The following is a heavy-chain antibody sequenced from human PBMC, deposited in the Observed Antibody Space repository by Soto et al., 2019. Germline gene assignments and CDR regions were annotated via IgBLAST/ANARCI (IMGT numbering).Heavy chain of an antibody. CDR3: ARAPYSSGWYPLHYFDY. V-gene: IGHV4-61*01. CDR2: IYYSGST. J-gene: IGHJ4*02. Sequence: PSETLSLTCTVSGGSVSSGSYYWSWIRQPPGKGLEWIGYIYYSGSTNYNPSLKSRVTISVDTSKNQFSLKLSSVTAADTAVYYCARAPYSSGWYPLHYFDYWGQGTLVTVSS. CDR1: GGSVSSGSYY. D-gene: IGHD6-19*01.